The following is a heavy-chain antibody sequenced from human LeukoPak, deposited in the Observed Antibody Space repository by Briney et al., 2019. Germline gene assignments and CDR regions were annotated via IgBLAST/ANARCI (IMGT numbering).Heavy chain of an antibody. Sequence: PSETLSLTCTVSGGSISRSNWWRWVRQPPGKGLEWIGEIHDTGSTNYNPPLKSRVTMSLDKSKNQFSLNLNSVTAADTAVYCATYYDILSGYTFDYWGQGTLVAVSS. V-gene: IGHV4-4*02. J-gene: IGHJ4*02. CDR1: GGSISRSNW. CDR3: TYYDILSGYTFDY. D-gene: IGHD3-9*01. CDR2: IHDTGST.